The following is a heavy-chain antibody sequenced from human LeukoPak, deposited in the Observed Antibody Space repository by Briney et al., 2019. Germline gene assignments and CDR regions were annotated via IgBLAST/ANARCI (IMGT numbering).Heavy chain of an antibody. J-gene: IGHJ4*02. V-gene: IGHV3-30*03. CDR3: VASSGSYHY. D-gene: IGHD3-10*01. CDR1: GFTFNTYG. Sequence: GGSLRLSCAASGFTFNTYGMHWVRQAPGKGLEWVAIIPYDGSDEYYADSVKGRFTISRDNSKNTLSLQVHSLTAEDTAVYYCVASSGSYHYWGQGTLVTVSS. CDR2: IPYDGSDE.